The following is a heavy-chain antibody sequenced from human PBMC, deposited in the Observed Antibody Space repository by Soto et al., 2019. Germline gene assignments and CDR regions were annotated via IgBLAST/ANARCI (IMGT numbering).Heavy chain of an antibody. J-gene: IGHJ5*02. CDR1: GGSISSGGYY. CDR3: ARVPHDYIWGSYRVNWFDP. V-gene: IGHV4-31*03. Sequence: PSETLSLTCTVSGGSISSGGYYWSWIRQHPGKGLEWIGYIYYSGSTYYNPSLKSRVTISVDTSKNQFSLKLSSVTAADTAVYYCARVPHDYIWGSYRVNWFDPWGQGTLVTVSS. D-gene: IGHD3-16*02. CDR2: IYYSGST.